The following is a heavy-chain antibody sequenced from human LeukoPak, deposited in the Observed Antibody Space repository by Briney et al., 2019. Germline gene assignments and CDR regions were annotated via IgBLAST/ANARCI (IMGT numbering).Heavy chain of an antibody. D-gene: IGHD2-2*01. Sequence: SETLSLTCAVSGGSISSGGYSWSWIRQPPGKGLEWIGYIYHSGSTYYNPSLKSRVTISVDRSKNQFSLKLSSVTAADTAVYYCARGVPAAYYYYYGMDVWGQGTRSPSP. CDR3: ARGVPAAYYYYYGMDV. J-gene: IGHJ6*02. CDR2: IYHSGST. V-gene: IGHV4-30-2*01. CDR1: GGSISSGGYS.